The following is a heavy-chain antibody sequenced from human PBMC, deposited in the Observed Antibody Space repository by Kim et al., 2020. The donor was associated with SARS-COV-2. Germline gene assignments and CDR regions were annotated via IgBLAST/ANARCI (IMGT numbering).Heavy chain of an antibody. J-gene: IGHJ4*02. V-gene: IGHV3-11*04. D-gene: IGHD5-18*01. CDR1: GFNFSDYY. CDR3: PSDSRSSGYSYDDY. CDR2: ISAAGNTI. Sequence: GGSLRLSCAASGFNFSDYYMSWIRQAPGKGLEWISYISAAGNTIHSADSVKGRFSLSRAKAKKSLNLQMNSLRAEDTAVYYCPSDSRSSGYSYDDYWGQGTRVTVSS.